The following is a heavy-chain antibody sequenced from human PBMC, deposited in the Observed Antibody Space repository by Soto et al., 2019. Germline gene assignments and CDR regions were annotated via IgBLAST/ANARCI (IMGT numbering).Heavy chain of an antibody. J-gene: IGHJ4*02. D-gene: IGHD3-10*01. CDR2: INPNSGGT. CDR3: ARGDGSGSYYKARFDY. CDR1: GYTFTGYY. V-gene: IGHV1-2*02. Sequence: ASVKVSCKASGYTFTGYYMHWVRQAPGQGLEWMGWINPNSGGTNYAQKLQGRVTMTRDTSISTAYMELSRLRSDDTAVYYCARGDGSGSYYKARFDYWGQGTLVTVSS.